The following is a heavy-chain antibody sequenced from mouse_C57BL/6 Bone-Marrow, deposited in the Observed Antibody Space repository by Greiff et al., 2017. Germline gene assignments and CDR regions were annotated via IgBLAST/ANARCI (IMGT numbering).Heavy chain of an antibody. D-gene: IGHD1-1*01. CDR1: GYTFTSYW. V-gene: IGHV1-55*01. Sequence: QVQLQQPGAELVKPGASVKMSCKASGYTFTSYWITWVKQRPGQGLEWIGDIYPGSGSTNYNEKFKSKATLTVDTSSSTAYMQLSSLTSEDSAVYYCSYYYVSSYGAMDYWGQGTSVTVSS. J-gene: IGHJ4*01. CDR3: SYYYVSSYGAMDY. CDR2: IYPGSGST.